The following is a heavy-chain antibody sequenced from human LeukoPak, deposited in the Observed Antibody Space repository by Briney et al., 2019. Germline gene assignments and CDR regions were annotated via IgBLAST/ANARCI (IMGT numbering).Heavy chain of an antibody. CDR2: ISAYNHNT. CDR3: AGLVAPTGNPRFDP. CDR1: GYTFTSYG. V-gene: IGHV1-18*01. J-gene: IGHJ5*02. D-gene: IGHD2-2*01. Sequence: GASVKVSCKASGYTFTSYGFNWVRQAPGQGLEWMGWISAYNHNTNYAQNFQGRVTMTTDISTSTAYMELGNLRSDDTAVYYCAGLVAPTGNPRFDPWGQGTLVTVSS.